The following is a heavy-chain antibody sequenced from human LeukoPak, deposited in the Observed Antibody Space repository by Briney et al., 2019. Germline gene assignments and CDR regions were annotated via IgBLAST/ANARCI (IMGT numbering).Heavy chain of an antibody. V-gene: IGHV1-2*02. CDR2: INPNSGGT. D-gene: IGHD5-12*01. J-gene: IGHJ4*02. CDR3: ARAWLRLNPYFDY. CDR1: GYTFTGYS. Sequence: ASVKVSCKASGYTFTGYSMHWVRQAPGQGLEWMGWINPNSGGTNYAQKFQGRVTMTRDTSISTAYMELSRLRSDDTAVYYCARAWLRLNPYFDYWGQGTLVTVSS.